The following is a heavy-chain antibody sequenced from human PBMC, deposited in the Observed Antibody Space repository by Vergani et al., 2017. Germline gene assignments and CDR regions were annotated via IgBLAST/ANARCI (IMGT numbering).Heavy chain of an antibody. CDR1: GFTFSSYA. CDR3: ARPPHYYYYMDV. J-gene: IGHJ6*03. V-gene: IGHV3-48*03. CDR2: ISSSGSTI. Sequence: EVQLLESGGGLVQPGGSLRLSCAASGFTFSSYAMSWVRQAPGKGLEWVSYISSSGSTIYYADSVKGRFTISRDNAKNSLYLQMNSLRAEDTAVYYCARPPHYYYYMDVWGKGTTVTVSS.